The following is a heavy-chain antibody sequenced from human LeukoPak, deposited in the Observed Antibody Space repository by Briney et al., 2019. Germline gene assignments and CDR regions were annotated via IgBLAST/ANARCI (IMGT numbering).Heavy chain of an antibody. V-gene: IGHV2-70*04. D-gene: IGHD1-26*01. CDR2: TDWDDDK. Sequence: SGPALVKTTQTLTLTCTFSGFSLITTGVRMSWIRQPPGKALEWPARTDWDDDKFYSASLKTRLTISKDDSKHQVVLALTNMDPVDTATYYCVRFTGSYFDFWGQGILVTVSS. CDR3: VRFTGSYFDF. J-gene: IGHJ4*02. CDR1: GFSLITTGVR.